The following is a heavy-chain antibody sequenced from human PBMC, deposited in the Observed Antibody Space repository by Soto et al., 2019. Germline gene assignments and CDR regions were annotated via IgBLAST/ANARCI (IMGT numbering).Heavy chain of an antibody. CDR1: GFTFSNYN. J-gene: IGHJ4*02. V-gene: IGHV3-48*02. CDR2: ISTTRTTI. Sequence: EVQLVESGGGLVQPGGSRKLSCEASGFTFSNYNMNWVRQAPGKGLEWLVYISTTRTTIYYAVSVKGRFTIARDNVKGSLYLYMNSLRDEDTAVYYCARDRVGLDYWGQGTLVTVSS. CDR3: ARDRVGLDY. D-gene: IGHD3-16*01.